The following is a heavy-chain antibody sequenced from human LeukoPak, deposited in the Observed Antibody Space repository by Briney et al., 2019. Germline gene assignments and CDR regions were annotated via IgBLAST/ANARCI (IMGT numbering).Heavy chain of an antibody. D-gene: IGHD6-13*01. V-gene: IGHV1-2*02. CDR1: GYTFTGYY. J-gene: IGHJ5*02. Sequence: ASVTVSCTASGYTFTGYYMHWVRQAPGQGLEWMGWINPNSGGTNYAQKFQGRVTITRDTSISTAYMELSRLRSDDTAVYYCARHIWAAGTRIPNWFDPWGQGTLVTVSS. CDR3: ARHIWAAGTRIPNWFDP. CDR2: INPNSGGT.